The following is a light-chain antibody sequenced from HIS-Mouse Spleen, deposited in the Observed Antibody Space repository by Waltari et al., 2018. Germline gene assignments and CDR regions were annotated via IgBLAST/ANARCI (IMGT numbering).Light chain of an antibody. Sequence: QSALTQPASVSGSPGQSITISCTGTSSDVGSYTLVPWYQQHPGKAPKRMIYEGSKRPSGVSNRFAGSKSGNTASLTISGLQAEDEADYYCCSYAGSSTWVFGGGTKLTVL. V-gene: IGLV2-23*01. CDR3: CSYAGSSTWV. CDR2: EGS. CDR1: SSDVGSYTL. J-gene: IGLJ3*02.